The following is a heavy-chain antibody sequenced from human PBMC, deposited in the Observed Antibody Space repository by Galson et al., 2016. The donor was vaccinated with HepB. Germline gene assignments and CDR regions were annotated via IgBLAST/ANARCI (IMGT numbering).Heavy chain of an antibody. V-gene: IGHV3-30*03. D-gene: IGHD1-26*01. CDR2: ISYDGSNK. CDR1: GLTFSDYW. Sequence: SLRLSCAVSGLTFSDYWMSWVRQAPGKGLEWVAVISYDGSNKFYSDSVKGRVTISRDNSKNTLYLQMNSLRAEDTAVYSCARASIVGATSGFDFWGQGTLVTVSS. J-gene: IGHJ4*02. CDR3: ARASIVGATSGFDF.